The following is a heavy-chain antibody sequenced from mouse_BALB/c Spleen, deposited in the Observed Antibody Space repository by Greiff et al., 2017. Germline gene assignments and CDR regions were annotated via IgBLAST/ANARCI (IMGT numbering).Heavy chain of an antibody. CDR2: INPSNGRT. CDR1: GYTFTSYW. D-gene: IGHD1-1*01. Sequence: QVQLKQPGAELVKPGASVKLSCKASGYTFTSYWMHWVKQRPGQGLEWIGEINPSNGRTNYNEKFKSKATLTVDKSSSTAYMQLSSLTSEDSAVYYCARGRDYYGSSYLDYWGQGTTLTVSS. J-gene: IGHJ2*01. V-gene: IGHV1S81*02. CDR3: ARGRDYYGSSYLDY.